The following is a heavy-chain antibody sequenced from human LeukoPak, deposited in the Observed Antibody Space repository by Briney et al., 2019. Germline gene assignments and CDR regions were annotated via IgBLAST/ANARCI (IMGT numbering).Heavy chain of an antibody. CDR1: GYTFTGYY. V-gene: IGHV1-2*02. CDR3: ARDRRESAYYDSRYYFDY. J-gene: IGHJ4*02. D-gene: IGHD3-3*01. CDR2: INPNSGGT. Sequence: ASVKLSCKASGYTFTGYYMHWVRQAPGQGLEWMGWINPNSGGTNYAQKLQGRVTMTRDTSISTAYMELSRLRSDDTAVYYYARDRRESAYYDSRYYFDYWGQGTLVTVSS.